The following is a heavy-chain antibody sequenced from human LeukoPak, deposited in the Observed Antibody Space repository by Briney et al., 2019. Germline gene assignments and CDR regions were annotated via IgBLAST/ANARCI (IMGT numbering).Heavy chain of an antibody. CDR1: GFTFSSYG. J-gene: IGHJ4*02. V-gene: IGHV3-30*02. CDR2: IRYDGSNK. CDR3: AKSARRYCSGGSCYYFDY. Sequence: PGGSLRLSCAASGFTFSSYGMHWVRQAPGKGLEWVAFIRYDGSNKYYADSVKGRFTISRDNSKNTLYLQTNSLRAEDTAVYYCAKSARRYCSGGSCYYFDYWGQGTLVTVSS. D-gene: IGHD2-15*01.